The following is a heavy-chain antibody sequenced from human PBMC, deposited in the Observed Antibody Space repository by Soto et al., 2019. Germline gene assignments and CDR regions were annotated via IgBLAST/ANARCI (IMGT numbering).Heavy chain of an antibody. D-gene: IGHD4-17*01. Sequence: GGSLRLSCAASGFTFSSYAMSWVRQAPGKGLEWVSAISGSGGSTYYADSVKGRFTISRDNSKNTLYLQMNSLRAEDTAVYYCAKDNYGDYMDHYYYYYYGMDVWGQGTTVTVSS. CDR1: GFTFSSYA. CDR2: ISGSGGST. J-gene: IGHJ6*02. V-gene: IGHV3-23*01. CDR3: AKDNYGDYMDHYYYYYYGMDV.